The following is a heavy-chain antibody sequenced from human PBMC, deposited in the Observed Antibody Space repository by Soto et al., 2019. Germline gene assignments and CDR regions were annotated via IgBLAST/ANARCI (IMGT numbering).Heavy chain of an antibody. CDR3: ARCKADYYDSSGYCPFDY. J-gene: IGHJ4*02. V-gene: IGHV4-34*01. Sequence: TLSLTCAFYGGSFSGYYWSWIRQPPGKGLEWIGEINHSGSTNYNPSLKSRVTISVDTSKNQFSLKLSSVTAADTAVYYCARCKADYYDSSGYCPFDYWGQGTLVTVSS. D-gene: IGHD3-22*01. CDR2: INHSGST. CDR1: GGSFSGYY.